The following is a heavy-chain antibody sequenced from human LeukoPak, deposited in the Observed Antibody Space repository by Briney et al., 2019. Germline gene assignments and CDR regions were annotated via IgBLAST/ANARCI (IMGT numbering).Heavy chain of an antibody. CDR3: AKDVVSGTVTTVPYYFDY. CDR1: GFTFSSYA. D-gene: IGHD4-11*01. V-gene: IGHV3-23*01. J-gene: IGHJ4*02. CDR2: ISGSGGST. Sequence: PGGSLRLSCAASGFTFSSYAMSWVRQAPGKGLEWVSGISGSGGSTYYADSVKGRFTISRDNSENTLYLQMNSLRAEDTAVYYCAKDVVSGTVTTVPYYFDYWGQGTLLTVSS.